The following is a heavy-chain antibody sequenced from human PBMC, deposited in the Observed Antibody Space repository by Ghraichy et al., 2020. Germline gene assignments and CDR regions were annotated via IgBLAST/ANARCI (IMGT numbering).Heavy chain of an antibody. D-gene: IGHD1-26*01. V-gene: IGHV3-30*18. Sequence: GGSLRLSCAASGFTFSSYGMHWVRQAPGKGLEWVAVISYDGSNKYYADSVKGRFTISRDNSKNTLYLQMNSLRAEETAVYYCAKDYGYSGSYQVHAFDIWGQGTMVTVSS. CDR1: GFTFSSYG. CDR3: AKDYGYSGSYQVHAFDI. J-gene: IGHJ3*02. CDR2: ISYDGSNK.